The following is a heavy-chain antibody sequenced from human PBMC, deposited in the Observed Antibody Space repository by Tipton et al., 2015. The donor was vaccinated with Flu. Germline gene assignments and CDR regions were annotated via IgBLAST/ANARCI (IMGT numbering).Heavy chain of an antibody. V-gene: IGHV4-59*02. CDR3: ARDPSLGMPEYFDN. Sequence: LRLSCTVSGGFVSSYYWNWVRQAPGQGLEWIGYIYHNQYIKYSPSLQSRVAISVDPSRGQFSLRLTSVTDADTAIYYCARDPSLGMPEYFDNWGQGILVTASS. CDR2: IYHNQYI. J-gene: IGHJ4*02. CDR1: GGFVSSYY. D-gene: IGHD2-2*01.